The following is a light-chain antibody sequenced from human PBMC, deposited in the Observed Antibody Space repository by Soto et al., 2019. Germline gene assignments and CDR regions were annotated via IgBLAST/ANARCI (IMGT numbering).Light chain of an antibody. CDR2: GVT. V-gene: IGLV2-14*01. J-gene: IGLJ1*01. CDR3: SSFTTTYFYV. CDR1: GGDIGAYNY. Sequence: QSALTQPVSVSGSLGQSITLYCTGSGGDIGAYNYVSWYQQHPGKAPKLIVYGVTHRPSGVSSRFSASKSAYTASLTISALQAEDEADYYCSSFTTTYFYVFGPGTKLTVL.